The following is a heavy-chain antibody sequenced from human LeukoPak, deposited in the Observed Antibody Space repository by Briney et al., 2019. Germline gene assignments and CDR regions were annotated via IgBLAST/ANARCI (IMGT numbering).Heavy chain of an antibody. J-gene: IGHJ4*02. Sequence: ASVKVSCKASGYTFTGYYMHWVRQAPGQGLEWMGWINPNSGGTNYAQKFQGRVTMTRDTSISTAYMELSRLRPDDTAVYYCARYSSSWRAFDYWGQGTLVTVSS. CDR1: GYTFTGYY. CDR3: ARYSSSWRAFDY. V-gene: IGHV1-2*02. D-gene: IGHD6-13*01. CDR2: INPNSGGT.